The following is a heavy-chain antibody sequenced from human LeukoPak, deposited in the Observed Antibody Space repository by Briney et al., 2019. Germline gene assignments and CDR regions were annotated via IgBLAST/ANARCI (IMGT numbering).Heavy chain of an antibody. CDR1: GFRFSSYA. CDR3: AKDERNWNYNLASQTYD. V-gene: IGHV3-23*01. CDR2: ISGSGVST. J-gene: IGHJ4*02. D-gene: IGHD1-7*01. Sequence: GGSLRLSCAASGFRFSSYAMSWVRQAPGKGLEWVSAISGSGVSTYYADSVKGRFTVSRDNSKNTLYLQMSSPRAEDTAVYYCAKDERNWNYNLASQTYDWGQGTLVTVSS.